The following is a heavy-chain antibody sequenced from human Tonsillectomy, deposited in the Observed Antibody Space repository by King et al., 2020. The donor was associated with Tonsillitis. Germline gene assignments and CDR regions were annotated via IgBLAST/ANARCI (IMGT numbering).Heavy chain of an antibody. Sequence: VQLVESGGIVVQPGGSLRLSCAASGFTFSSYTMNWVRQAPGKGLECVSYITRSSRYYTDSVKGRFPITMDDAKNSLSLQMNSLRVEDTDVYYCARSTTRPHYYYMDVWGKGTTVTVSS. D-gene: IGHD1-7*01. J-gene: IGHJ6*03. CDR2: ITRSSR. CDR3: ARSTTRPHYYYMDV. V-gene: IGHV3-48*01. CDR1: GFTFSSYT.